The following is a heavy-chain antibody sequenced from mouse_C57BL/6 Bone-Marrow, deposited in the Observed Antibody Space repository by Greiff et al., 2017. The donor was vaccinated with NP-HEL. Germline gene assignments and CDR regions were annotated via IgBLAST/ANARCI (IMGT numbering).Heavy chain of an antibody. CDR1: GYTFTSYW. Sequence: VQLQQSGAELAKPGASVKLSCKASGYTFTSYWMHWVKQRPGQGLEWIGYINPSSGDTKYNQKLKGKATFTADKSSSTTYMQLSSLNYEDSAVDDCSSSDYYISSYESYWYFDVWGTGTTVTVAS. J-gene: IGHJ1*03. V-gene: IGHV1-7*01. CDR3: SSSDYYISSYESYWYFDV. D-gene: IGHD1-1*01. CDR2: INPSSGDT.